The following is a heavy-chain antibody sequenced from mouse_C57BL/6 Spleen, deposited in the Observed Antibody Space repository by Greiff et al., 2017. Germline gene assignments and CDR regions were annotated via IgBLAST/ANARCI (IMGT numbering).Heavy chain of an antibody. Sequence: VQLQQSGPELVKPGASVKISCKASGYTFTDYYMNWVKQSHGKSLEWIGDINPNNGGTSYNQKFKGKATLTVDKSSSTAYMELRSLTSEDSAVYYCARNRYSPFAYWGQGTLVTVSA. CDR1: GYTFTDYY. CDR2: INPNNGGT. J-gene: IGHJ3*01. V-gene: IGHV1-26*01. D-gene: IGHD1-1*01. CDR3: ARNRYSPFAY.